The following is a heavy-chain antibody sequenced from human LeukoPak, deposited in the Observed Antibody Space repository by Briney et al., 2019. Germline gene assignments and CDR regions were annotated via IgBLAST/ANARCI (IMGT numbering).Heavy chain of an antibody. CDR2: INPNSGGT. J-gene: IGHJ4*02. CDR1: GYTFTGYY. Sequence: VSVKVSCKASGYTFTGYYMHWVRQAPGQGLEWMGWINPNSGGTNYAQKFQGRVTMTRDTSISTAYMELSRLRSDDTAVYYCARDQVGATTSDYWGQGTLVTVSS. CDR3: ARDQVGATTSDY. D-gene: IGHD1-26*01. V-gene: IGHV1-2*02.